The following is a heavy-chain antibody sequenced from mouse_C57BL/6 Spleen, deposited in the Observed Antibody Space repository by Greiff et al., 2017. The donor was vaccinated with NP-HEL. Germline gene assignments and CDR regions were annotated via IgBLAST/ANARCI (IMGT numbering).Heavy chain of an antibody. CDR2: IHPSDSDT. CDR3: ARHSDGYYVFWYFDV. J-gene: IGHJ1*03. CDR1: GYTFTSYW. Sequence: QVQLKQPGAELVKPGASVKVSCKASGYTFTSYWMHWVKQRPGQGLEWIGRIHPSDSDTNYNQKFKGKATLTVDKSSSTAYMQLSSLTSEDSAVYYCARHSDGYYVFWYFDVWGTGTTVTVSS. D-gene: IGHD2-3*01. V-gene: IGHV1-74*01.